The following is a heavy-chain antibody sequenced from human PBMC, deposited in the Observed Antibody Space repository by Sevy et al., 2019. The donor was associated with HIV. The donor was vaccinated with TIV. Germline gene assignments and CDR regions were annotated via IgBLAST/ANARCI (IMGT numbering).Heavy chain of an antibody. V-gene: IGHV3-30-3*01. CDR2: MSYDGSNK. Sequence: GGSLRLSCAASGFTFSSYAWHWVRQAPGKGLEWVAIMSYDGSNKYYADSVKGRFTISRDNSKNTLSLQMNSLRVEDTAVYYCARDSGYDPSGYLPGHCGQGTLVTVSS. CDR1: GFTFSSYA. D-gene: IGHD3-22*01. J-gene: IGHJ4*02. CDR3: ARDSGYDPSGYLPGH.